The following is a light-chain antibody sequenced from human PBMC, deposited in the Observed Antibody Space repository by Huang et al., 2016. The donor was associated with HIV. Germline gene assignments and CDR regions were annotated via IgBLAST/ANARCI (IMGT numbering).Light chain of an antibody. CDR2: GAS. CDR3: HQYDDWPPWT. J-gene: IGKJ1*01. Sequence: EIVMTQSPANLSLSPGDNATLFCPASANVNLYLAWYQQRAGQAPRLLISGASGRATETSSRFTGSGSGAEFTLTITGRQSEDSAVYFCHQYDDWPPWTFGQGTRLEI. CDR1: ANVNLY. V-gene: IGKV3-15*01.